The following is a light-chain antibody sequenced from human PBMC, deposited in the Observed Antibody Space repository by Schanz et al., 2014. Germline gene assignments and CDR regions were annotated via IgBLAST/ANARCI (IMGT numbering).Light chain of an antibody. CDR2: DVS. V-gene: IGLV2-11*01. Sequence: QSALTQPRSVSGSPGQSVTISCTGTSSDVGGYNYVSWYQQHPGKAPKLMIYDVSKRPSGVPDRFSGSYSGNTASLTISGLQAEDEADYYCCSYAGSYTYVFGTGTKVTVL. J-gene: IGLJ1*01. CDR1: SSDVGGYNY. CDR3: CSYAGSYTYV.